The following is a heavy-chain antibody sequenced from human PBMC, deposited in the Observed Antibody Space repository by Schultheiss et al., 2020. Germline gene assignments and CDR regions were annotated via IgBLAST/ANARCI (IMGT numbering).Heavy chain of an antibody. J-gene: IGHJ6*03. CDR3: ARGTPFLYYYYMDV. CDR1: GGSISSSSYY. Sequence: SETLSLTCTVSGGSISSSSYYWGWIRQPPGKGLEWIGEINHSGSTNYNPSLKSRVTISVDTSKNQFSLKLSSVTAADTAVYYCARGTPFLYYYYMDVWGKGTTVTVSS. CDR2: INHSGST. V-gene: IGHV4-39*07.